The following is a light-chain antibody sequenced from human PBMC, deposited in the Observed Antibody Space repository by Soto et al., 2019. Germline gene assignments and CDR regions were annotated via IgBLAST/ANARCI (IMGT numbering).Light chain of an antibody. J-gene: IGLJ2*01. CDR3: CSYVGSYILI. CDR1: RSDVGSYNS. Sequence: QSALTQPRSVSGSPGQSVTISCTGTRSDVGSYNSVSWYQHHPGKAPKFLIYDVSKRPSGVPDRFSGSKSGNTASLTISGLQAEDEADYYCCSYVGSYILIFGGGTKLTVL. V-gene: IGLV2-11*01. CDR2: DVS.